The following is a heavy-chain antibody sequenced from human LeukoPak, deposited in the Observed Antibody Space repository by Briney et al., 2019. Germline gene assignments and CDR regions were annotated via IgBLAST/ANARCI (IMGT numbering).Heavy chain of an antibody. CDR3: ASGYCSSTSCYLYYFDY. Sequence: ASVKVSCKASGYTFTSYYMHWVRQAPGQGLEWMGIINPSGGSTSYAQKFQGRVTMTRDTSTSTVYMELGSLRSEDTAVYYCASGYCSSTSCYLYYFDYWGQGTLVTVSS. CDR1: GYTFTSYY. J-gene: IGHJ4*02. CDR2: INPSGGST. V-gene: IGHV1-46*01. D-gene: IGHD2-2*01.